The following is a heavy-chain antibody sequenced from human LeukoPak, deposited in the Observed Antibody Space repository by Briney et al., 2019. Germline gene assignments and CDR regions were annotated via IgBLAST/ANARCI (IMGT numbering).Heavy chain of an antibody. D-gene: IGHD3-3*01. CDR2: IYTSGST. CDR3: ASGYDFWSGYYKY. Sequence: SETLSLTCTVSGGSISSYYWSWIRQPPGKGLEWIGYIYTSGSTNYNPSLKSRVTISADTSKNQFSLKLSSVTAADTAVYYCASGYDFWSGYYKYWGQGTLVTVSS. CDR1: GGSISSYY. V-gene: IGHV4-4*09. J-gene: IGHJ4*02.